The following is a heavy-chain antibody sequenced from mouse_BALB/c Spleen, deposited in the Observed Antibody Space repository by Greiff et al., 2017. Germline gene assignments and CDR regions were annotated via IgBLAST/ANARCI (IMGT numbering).Heavy chain of an antibody. CDR1: GYTFTSYW. CDR3: ARWRYDYAMDY. Sequence: QVQLQQPGAELVKPGASVKLSCKASGYTFTSYWMHWVKQRPGQGLEWIGEINPSNGRTNYNEKFKSKATLTVDKSSSTAYMQLSSLTSEDSAVYYCARWRYDYAMDYWGQGTSVTVSS. D-gene: IGHD2-14*01. V-gene: IGHV1S81*02. J-gene: IGHJ4*01. CDR2: INPSNGRT.